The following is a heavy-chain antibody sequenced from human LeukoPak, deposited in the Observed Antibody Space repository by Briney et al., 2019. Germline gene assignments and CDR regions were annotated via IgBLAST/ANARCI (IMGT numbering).Heavy chain of an antibody. CDR2: LTSGGVSA. CDR1: GFTLSDYS. D-gene: IGHD5-18*01. V-gene: IGHV3-11*04. J-gene: IGHJ4*02. CDR3: ASSLNTVMVSPYYLEY. Sequence: PGGSLRLSCAASGFTLSDYSMTWVRQAPGQGLEWISFLTSGGVSAFYADSVRGRFTVSRDDARNSLSLYMNTLRAGDTAVYYCASSLNTVMVSPYYLEYWGPGTLVTVSS.